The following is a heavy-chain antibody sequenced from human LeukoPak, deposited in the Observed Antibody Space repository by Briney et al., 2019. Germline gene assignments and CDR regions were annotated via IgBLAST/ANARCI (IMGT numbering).Heavy chain of an antibody. CDR1: GFTFSSYS. D-gene: IGHD2-8*01. CDR2: ISSSSSYI. CDR3: AREGSIVPHQDLHC. Sequence: PGGSLRLSCAASGFTFSSYSMNWVRQAPGKGLEWVSSISSSSSYIYYADSVKGRFTISRDNAKNSLYLQMNSLRVEDTAVYYCAREGSIVPHQDLHCWGQGTLVTVSS. J-gene: IGHJ4*02. V-gene: IGHV3-21*01.